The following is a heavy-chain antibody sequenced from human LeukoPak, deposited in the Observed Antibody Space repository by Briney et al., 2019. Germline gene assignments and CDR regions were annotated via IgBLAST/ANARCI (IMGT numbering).Heavy chain of an antibody. V-gene: IGHV3-23*01. CDR3: AKVWGNYYYLDY. Sequence: GRSLRLSCAVSAFTFSSYAMSCVRQPPGDWLEWVAAIRGSGGRTYYADFVKGRFTISRDNSKNTLYLQMNSLRAEDTAVYYCAKVWGNYYYLDYWGQGTLVTVSS. J-gene: IGHJ4*02. D-gene: IGHD3-16*01. CDR2: IRGSGGRT. CDR1: AFTFSSYA.